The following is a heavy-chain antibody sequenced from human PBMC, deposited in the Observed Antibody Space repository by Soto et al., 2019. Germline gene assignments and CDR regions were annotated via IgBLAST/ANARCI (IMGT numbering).Heavy chain of an antibody. CDR1: GFTFSNSA. V-gene: IGHV3-23*01. J-gene: IGHJ3*02. CDR3: AKDPNGEKVGAFER. Sequence: PGGSLRLSCTASGFTFSNSAMTWVRQAPGKGLEWVSIISASGRSTYHAASVKGRFTISRDNSKNTLSLKMNSLRAEDTAVYYCAKDPNGEKVGAFERCGQGTMVTL. CDR2: ISASGRST. D-gene: IGHD2-8*01.